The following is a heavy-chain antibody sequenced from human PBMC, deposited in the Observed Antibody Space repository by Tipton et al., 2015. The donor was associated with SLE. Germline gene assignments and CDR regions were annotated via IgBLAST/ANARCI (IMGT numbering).Heavy chain of an antibody. CDR2: IYYSGST. CDR3: ARGPNYDFWSAFWDYYGMDV. J-gene: IGHJ6*02. CDR1: GGSISSGDYY. V-gene: IGHV4-30-4*08. D-gene: IGHD3-3*01. Sequence: TLSLTCTVSGGSISSGDYYWSWIRQPPGKGLEWIGYIYYSGSTYYNPSLKSRVTISVDTSKNQFSLKLSSVTAADTAVYYCARGPNYDFWSAFWDYYGMDVWGQGTTVTVSS.